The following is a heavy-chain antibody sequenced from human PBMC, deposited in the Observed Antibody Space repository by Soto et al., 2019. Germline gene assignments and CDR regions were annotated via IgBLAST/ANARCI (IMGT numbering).Heavy chain of an antibody. CDR1: GGSFSPYF. CDR3: ARLARGWPYYYFDF. J-gene: IGHJ2*01. CDR2: INHSGST. V-gene: IGHV4-34*01. Sequence: QVQLQQWGAGLLKPSETLSLTCAVYGGSFSPYFWSWIRQPPGKVLEWIGEINHSGSTNYNPSLTSRDNLYVDTSQNQVSMKLNSVTAADTAVYYCARLARGWPYYYFDFWGRGTPVTVSS. D-gene: IGHD6-19*01.